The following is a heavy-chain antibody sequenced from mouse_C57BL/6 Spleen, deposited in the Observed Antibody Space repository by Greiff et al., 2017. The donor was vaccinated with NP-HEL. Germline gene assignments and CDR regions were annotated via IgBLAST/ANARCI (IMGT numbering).Heavy chain of an antibody. D-gene: IGHD2-5*01. CDR1: GYAFSSSW. CDR3: VFSNYNYFDY. CDR2: IYPGDGDT. Sequence: QVQLQQSGPELVKPGASVKISCKASGYAFSSSWMNWVKQRPGKGLEWIGRIYPGDGDTNYNGKFKGKATLTADKSSSTAYMQLSSLTSEDSAVYFCVFSNYNYFDYWGQGTTLTVSS. J-gene: IGHJ2*01. V-gene: IGHV1-82*01.